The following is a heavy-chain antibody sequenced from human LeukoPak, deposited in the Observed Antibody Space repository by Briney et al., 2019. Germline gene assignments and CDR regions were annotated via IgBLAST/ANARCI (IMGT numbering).Heavy chain of an antibody. Sequence: ALETLSLTCTVSGGSISSYYWSWIRQPPGKGLEWIGSIYHSGSTYYNPSLKSRVTISVDTSKNQFSLKLSSVTAADTAVYYCARATYSYGRIPNYWGQGTLVTVSS. CDR3: ARATYSYGRIPNY. V-gene: IGHV4-38-2*02. CDR2: IYHSGST. D-gene: IGHD5-18*01. J-gene: IGHJ4*02. CDR1: GGSISSYY.